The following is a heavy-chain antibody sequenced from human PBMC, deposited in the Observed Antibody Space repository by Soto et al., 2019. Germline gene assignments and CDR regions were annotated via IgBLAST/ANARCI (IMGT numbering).Heavy chain of an antibody. V-gene: IGHV3-23*01. CDR2: ISGSGFST. CDR3: ATFTSGRPFDT. Sequence: GWSLRLSCAASGFTFNTYAMSWVRQAPGQGLEWVSAISGSGFSTYYADSVKGRFSISSDSSKNTLFLQMNSLRADDTAVYCCATFTSGRPFDTWGQGTMVTVSS. D-gene: IGHD3-10*01. CDR1: GFTFNTYA. J-gene: IGHJ3*02.